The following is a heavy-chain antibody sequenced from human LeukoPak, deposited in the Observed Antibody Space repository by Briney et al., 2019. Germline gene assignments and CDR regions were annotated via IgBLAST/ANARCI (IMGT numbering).Heavy chain of an antibody. D-gene: IGHD6-13*01. V-gene: IGHV3-20*04. CDR1: GFTFDDYG. J-gene: IGHJ4*02. Sequence: TGGSLRLSCAASGFTFDDYGMSWVRQAPGKGLEWVSGINWNGGSTSYADSVKGRFTISRDNAKNSLYLQMNSLRAEDTALYYCARGRIAAAGVGDYWGQGTLVTVSS. CDR3: ARGRIAAAGVGDY. CDR2: INWNGGST.